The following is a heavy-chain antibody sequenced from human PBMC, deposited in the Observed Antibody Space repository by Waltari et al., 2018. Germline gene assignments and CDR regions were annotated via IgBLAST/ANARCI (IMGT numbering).Heavy chain of an antibody. V-gene: IGHV1-69*05. CDR1: GGTFSSYA. Sequence: QVQLVQSGAEVKKPGSSVKVSCKASGGTFSSYAISWVRQAPGQGLEWMGGIIPVLGTTNYAQKFQGRVTISTDVSTTTAYIDLSRLRSDDTAVYYCARGWLEVGPFDYWGQGTLVTVSS. J-gene: IGHJ4*02. D-gene: IGHD2-2*01. CDR3: ARGWLEVGPFDY. CDR2: IIPVLGTT.